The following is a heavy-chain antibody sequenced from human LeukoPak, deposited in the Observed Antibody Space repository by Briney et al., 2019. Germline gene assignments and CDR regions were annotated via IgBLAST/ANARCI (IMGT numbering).Heavy chain of an antibody. CDR2: IYYSGST. CDR1: GVSISSYY. D-gene: IGHD6-13*01. CDR3: ARGLMMAVAGRGEFHY. Sequence: SETLSLTCFVSGVSISSYYWSWIRQPPGKGLEWIGYIYYSGSTNYNPSLKSRVTISVDTSKNQFSQKQSSVTAADTAVYYCARGLMMAVAGRGEFHYWGQGTLVTVSS. V-gene: IGHV4-59*01. J-gene: IGHJ4*02.